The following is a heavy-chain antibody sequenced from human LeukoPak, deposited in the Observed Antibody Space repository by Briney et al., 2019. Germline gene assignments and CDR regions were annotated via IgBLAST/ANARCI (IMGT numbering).Heavy chain of an antibody. CDR1: GGSISSYF. CDR2: IYTSGST. CDR3: ARDRDYYGSGSYGWFDP. D-gene: IGHD3-10*01. V-gene: IGHV4-4*07. J-gene: IGHJ5*02. Sequence: SETLSLTCTVSGGSISSYFWSWIRQPAGKGLEWIGRIYTSGSTNYNPSLKSRVTMSVDTSKNQFSLKLSSVTAADTAVYYCARDRDYYGSGSYGWFDPWGQGTLVTDSS.